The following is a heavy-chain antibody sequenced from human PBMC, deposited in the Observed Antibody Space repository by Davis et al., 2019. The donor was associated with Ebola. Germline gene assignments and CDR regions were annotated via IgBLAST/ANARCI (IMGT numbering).Heavy chain of an antibody. D-gene: IGHD6-19*01. J-gene: IGHJ4*02. CDR3: TRRDRIVTGTVFDY. V-gene: IGHV1-2*06. CDR1: GYTFTDYN. Sequence: ASVKVSCKASGYTFTDYNIHWMRQAPGQGLEWLGRVILKSGATNYSPKFQGRVTMTEDPSTSTVHMELSSLRSEDTAVYYCTRRDRIVTGTVFDYWGQGTLVTVSS. CDR2: VILKSGAT.